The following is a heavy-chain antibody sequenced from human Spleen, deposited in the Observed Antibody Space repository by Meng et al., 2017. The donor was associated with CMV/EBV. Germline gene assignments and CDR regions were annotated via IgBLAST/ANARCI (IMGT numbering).Heavy chain of an antibody. V-gene: IGHV3-53*01. CDR2: IYGDGRT. CDR3: TRGGRSWIEAY. Sequence: VGSGGELVKPGGSLGPSGAASGFGGRGNYMSWVRQAPGKGLEWVSAIYGDGRTQYADSVKGRFTISRDDGKNTLYLQMNSLRVEDTALYYCTRGGRSWIEAYWGQGTLVTVSS. D-gene: IGHD2-15*01. CDR1: GFGGRGNY. J-gene: IGHJ4*02.